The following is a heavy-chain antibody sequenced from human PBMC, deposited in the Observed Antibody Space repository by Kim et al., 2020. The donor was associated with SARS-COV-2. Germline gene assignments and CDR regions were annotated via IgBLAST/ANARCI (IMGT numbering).Heavy chain of an antibody. J-gene: IGHJ5*02. V-gene: IGHV5-51*01. Sequence: GESLKISCKGSGYPFTRYWNGWVRQMPGKGLGLMGIIYPGDSDTKYSPSFHGQVTIPAEKSISTAYLQWSSLKPSDTAMYYCARLYASSWRLGWFDPWGQGTLLTVSS. D-gene: IGHD6-13*01. CDR1: GYPFTRYW. CDR2: IYPGDSDT. CDR3: ARLYASSWRLGWFDP.